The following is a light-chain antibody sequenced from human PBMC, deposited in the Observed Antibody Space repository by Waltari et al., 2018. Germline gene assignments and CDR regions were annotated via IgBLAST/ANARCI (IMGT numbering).Light chain of an antibody. J-gene: IGLJ3*02. V-gene: IGLV1-44*01. CDR3: AAWDDTLNGRV. CDR2: TNN. Sequence: QSVLTQPPSASGTPGQGVTISCSGRSSNIGGNSVSWYQQLPGSAPKLLIYTNNQRPSGVPDRFSGSKSGTSASLAISGLQSEDEAHYYCAAWDDTLNGRVFGGGTKVTVL. CDR1: SSNIGGNS.